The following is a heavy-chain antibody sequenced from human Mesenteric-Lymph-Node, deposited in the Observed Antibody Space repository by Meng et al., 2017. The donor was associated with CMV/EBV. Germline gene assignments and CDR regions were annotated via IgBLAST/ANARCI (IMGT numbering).Heavy chain of an antibody. J-gene: IGHJ5*02. Sequence: ESLKISCTVSGGSISSYYWSWIRQPPGKGLEWIGYISHSGSTNYNPSLKSRVTISVDTSKNQFSLKVSSVTAADTAVYYCARVRCSSTSCYERNWFDPWGQGTLVTVSS. V-gene: IGHV4-59*01. CDR2: ISHSGST. CDR1: GGSISSYY. D-gene: IGHD2-2*01. CDR3: ARVRCSSTSCYERNWFDP.